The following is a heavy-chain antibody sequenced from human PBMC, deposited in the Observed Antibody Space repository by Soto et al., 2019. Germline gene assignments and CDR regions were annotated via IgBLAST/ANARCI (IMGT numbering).Heavy chain of an antibody. D-gene: IGHD3-9*01. CDR3: ARGGYDILTGYNY. Sequence: PSETLSLTCAVYGGSFSGYYWSWIRQPPGKGLEWIGEINHSGSTNYSPSLKSRVTISVDTSKNQFSLKLSSVTAADTAVYYCARGGYDILTGYNYWGQGTLVTVSS. CDR1: GGSFSGYY. J-gene: IGHJ4*02. V-gene: IGHV4-34*01. CDR2: INHSGST.